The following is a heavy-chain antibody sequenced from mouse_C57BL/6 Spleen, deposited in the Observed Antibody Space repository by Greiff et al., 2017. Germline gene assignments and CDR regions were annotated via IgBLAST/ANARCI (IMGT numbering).Heavy chain of an antibody. V-gene: IGHV1-22*01. D-gene: IGHD1-1*01. CDR3: ARGYYGSSYYWCFDV. J-gene: IGHJ1*03. CDR2: INPNNGGT. Sequence: VQLQQSGPELVKPGASVKMSCKASGYTFTDYNMHWVKQSHGKSLEWIGYINPNNGGTSYNQKFKGKATLTVNKSSSTAYMEVRSLTSEDSAGYYCARGYYGSSYYWCFDVWGTGTTVTVSS. CDR1: GYTFTDYN.